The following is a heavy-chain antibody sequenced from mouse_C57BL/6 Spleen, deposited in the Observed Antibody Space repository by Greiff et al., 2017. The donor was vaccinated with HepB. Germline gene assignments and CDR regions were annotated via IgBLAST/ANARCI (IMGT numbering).Heavy chain of an antibody. D-gene: IGHD4-1*01. J-gene: IGHJ4*01. Sequence: EVKLMESGGGLVKPGGSLKLSCAASGFTFSDYGMHWVRQAPEKGLEWVAYISSGSSTIYYADTVKGRFTISRDNAKNNLFLQMTSLRSEDTAMYYCAKTGIYYYAMDYWGQGTSVTVSS. CDR3: AKTGIYYYAMDY. CDR1: GFTFSDYG. V-gene: IGHV5-17*01. CDR2: ISSGSSTI.